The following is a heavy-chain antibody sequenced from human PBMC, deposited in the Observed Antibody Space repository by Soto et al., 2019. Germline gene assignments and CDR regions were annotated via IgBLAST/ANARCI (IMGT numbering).Heavy chain of an antibody. V-gene: IGHV3-72*01. D-gene: IGHD3-22*01. CDR3: AREGDSSGPDFDD. CDR1: GFTFSDHY. J-gene: IGHJ4*02. Sequence: EVQLVESGGGLVQPGGSLRLSCAGSGFTFSDHYIDWVRQAPGKGLEWVGRTTNRAKSYTAEYAASVKGRFTISRDDSHMYLQMDSLKTEDTAVYYCAREGDSSGPDFDDWGQGTLVTVSS. CDR2: TTNRAKSYTA.